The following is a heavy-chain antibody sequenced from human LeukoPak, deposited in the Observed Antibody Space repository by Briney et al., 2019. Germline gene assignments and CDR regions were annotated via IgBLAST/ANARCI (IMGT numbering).Heavy chain of an antibody. CDR3: ARSAVAGTNLLVYFDY. Sequence: ASVKVSCKASGYTFASYYMHWVRQAPGQGLGWMGIINPSGGSTSYAQKFQGRVTMTRDTSTSTVYMELGSLRSEDTAVYYCARSAVAGTNLLVYFDYWGQGTLVTVTS. V-gene: IGHV1-46*01. CDR1: GYTFASYY. J-gene: IGHJ4*02. D-gene: IGHD6-19*01. CDR2: INPSGGST.